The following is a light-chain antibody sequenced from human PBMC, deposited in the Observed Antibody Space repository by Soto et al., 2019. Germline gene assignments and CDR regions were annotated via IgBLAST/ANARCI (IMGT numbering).Light chain of an antibody. J-gene: IGLJ3*02. CDR1: SSDVGGSNY. Sequence: QSVLTQPASVSGSPGQSITISCTGTSSDVGGSNYVSWYQQHPGKAPKLMISEVSNRPSGVSNRFSGSKSGNTASLTISGLQAEDEADYYCTSYTTSTTWVFGGGTKVTVL. CDR3: TSYTTSTTWV. V-gene: IGLV2-14*01. CDR2: EVS.